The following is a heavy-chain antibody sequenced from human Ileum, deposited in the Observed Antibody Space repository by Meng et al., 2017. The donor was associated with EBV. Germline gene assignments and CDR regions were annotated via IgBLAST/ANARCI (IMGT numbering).Heavy chain of an antibody. CDR2: IYHSGST. CDR1: GYSISRCDL. J-gene: IGHJ4*02. V-gene: IGHV4-4*02. CDR3: ARVGQWLPIDY. D-gene: IGHD6-19*01. Sequence: QVQLLQSGPAVVKPSGTLSVTCAASGYSISRCDLWSWVRQPPGKGLEWIGEIYHSGSTNYNPFLKSRVTISVDKSKNQFSLTLSSVTAADTAVYYCARVGQWLPIDYWGQGTLVTVSS.